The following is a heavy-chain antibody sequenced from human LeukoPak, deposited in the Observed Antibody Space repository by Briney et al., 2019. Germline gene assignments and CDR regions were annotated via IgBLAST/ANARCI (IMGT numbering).Heavy chain of an antibody. CDR2: ISSSGSTI. J-gene: IGHJ4*02. Sequence: GGSLRLSCAVSGFTFSSYWMSWVRQAPGKGLEWVSYISSSGSTIYYADSVRGRFTISRDNAKNSLYLQMNSLRAEDTAVYYCARETNLISSGLAYWGRRTLVTVSS. D-gene: IGHD3-10*01. CDR3: ARETNLISSGLAY. V-gene: IGHV3-48*04. CDR1: GFTFSSYW.